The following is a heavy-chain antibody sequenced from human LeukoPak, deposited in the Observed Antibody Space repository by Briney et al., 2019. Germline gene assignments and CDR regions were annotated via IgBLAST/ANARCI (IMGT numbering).Heavy chain of an antibody. V-gene: IGHV1-2*02. Sequence: ASVKVSCKASGYTFTGYYMHWVRQAPGQGLGWMGWINPNSGGTNYAQKFQGGVTMTRDTSISTAYMELSRLRSDDTALYHCASGRWEPYDAFDIWGQGTMVTVSS. CDR2: INPNSGGT. CDR1: GYTFTGYY. J-gene: IGHJ3*02. CDR3: ASGRWEPYDAFDI. D-gene: IGHD1-26*01.